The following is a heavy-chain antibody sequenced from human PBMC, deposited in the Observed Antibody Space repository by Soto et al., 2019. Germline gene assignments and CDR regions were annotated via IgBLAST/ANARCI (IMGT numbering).Heavy chain of an antibody. CDR1: GFTFSNYV. D-gene: IGHD6-13*01. CDR3: ASGREQQQSDY. CDR2: ISGSGGST. J-gene: IGHJ4*02. Sequence: GGSLRLSCAASGFTFSNYVMSWVRQAPGKGLEWVSAISGSGGSTYSADSVKGRFTISRDNSKNTLYLQMDSLRSDDTAVYYCASGREQQQSDYWGQGTLVTVSS. V-gene: IGHV3-23*01.